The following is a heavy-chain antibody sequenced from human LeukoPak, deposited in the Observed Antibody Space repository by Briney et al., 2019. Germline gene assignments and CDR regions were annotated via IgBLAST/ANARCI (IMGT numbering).Heavy chain of an antibody. J-gene: IGHJ6*03. V-gene: IGHV4-59*01. CDR3: ARCTLGLWFGPYMDV. CDR1: GGSISSYY. CDR2: IYYSGST. D-gene: IGHD3-10*01. Sequence: SETLSLTCTVSGGSISSYYWSWIRQPPGKGLEWIGYIYYSGSTNYNPSLKSRVTISVDTPKNHSSLQLSSVTAADTAVYYCARCTLGLWFGPYMDVWGQGTTVTVSS.